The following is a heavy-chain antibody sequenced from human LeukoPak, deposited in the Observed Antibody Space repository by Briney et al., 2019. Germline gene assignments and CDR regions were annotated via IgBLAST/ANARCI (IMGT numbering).Heavy chain of an antibody. J-gene: IGHJ4*02. CDR1: GYTFTDYY. V-gene: IGHV7-4-1*02. CDR3: ARDLERQQLDY. CDR2: INTNTGNP. Sequence: ASVKVSCKASGYTFTDYYMHWVRQAPGQGLEWMGWINTNTGNPTYAQGFTGRFVFSLDTSVSTAYLQISSLKAEDTAVYYCARDLERQQLDYWGQGTLVTVSS. D-gene: IGHD1-1*01.